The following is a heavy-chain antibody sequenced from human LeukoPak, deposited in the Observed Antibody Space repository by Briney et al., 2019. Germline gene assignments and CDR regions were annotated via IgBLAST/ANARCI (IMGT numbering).Heavy chain of an antibody. CDR3: AKGAPMFTFDYYYYMDV. CDR2: MNPNSGNT. D-gene: IGHD3-16*01. Sequence: ASVKVSCKASGYTFTSYDINWVRQATGQGLEWMGWMNPNSGNTGYAQKFQGRVTMTRDTSISTAYMELSWLRSDDTAVYYCAKGAPMFTFDYYYYMDVWGKGTTVTVSS. J-gene: IGHJ6*03. V-gene: IGHV1-8*02. CDR1: GYTFTSYD.